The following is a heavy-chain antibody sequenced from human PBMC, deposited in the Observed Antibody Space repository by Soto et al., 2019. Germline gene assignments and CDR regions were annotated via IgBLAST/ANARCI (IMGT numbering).Heavy chain of an antibody. CDR1: GFTFSSYW. D-gene: IGHD3-22*01. Sequence: GGSLRLSCAASGFTFSSYWMHWVRQVPGKGLVWVSRINSDGSSISYADSVKGRFTISRDNAKNSLYLQMNSLRAEDTAVYYCARDFQGYYSFDYWGQGTLVTVSS. J-gene: IGHJ4*02. CDR3: ARDFQGYYSFDY. CDR2: INSDGSSI. V-gene: IGHV3-74*01.